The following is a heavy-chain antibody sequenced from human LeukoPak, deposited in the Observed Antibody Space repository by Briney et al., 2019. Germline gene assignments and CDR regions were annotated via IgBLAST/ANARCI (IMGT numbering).Heavy chain of an antibody. V-gene: IGHV1-46*01. CDR1: GYTFTSYY. J-gene: IGHJ4*02. Sequence: ASVKVSCKASGYTFTSYYMHWVRQAPGQGLEWMGIINPSGGSTSYAQKFQGRVTMTRDTSTSTVYMELSSLRSEDTAVHYCARDGGGLFYYDSSGPADFDYWGQGTLVTVSS. D-gene: IGHD3-22*01. CDR3: ARDGGGLFYYDSSGPADFDY. CDR2: INPSGGST.